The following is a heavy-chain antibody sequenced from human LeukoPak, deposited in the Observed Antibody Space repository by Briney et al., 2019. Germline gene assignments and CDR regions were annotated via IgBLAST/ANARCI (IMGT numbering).Heavy chain of an antibody. J-gene: IGHJ3*02. Sequence: GGSLRLSCAASGFTFSSYGMHWVRQAPGKGLEWVAFIRYDGSNKYYADSVKGRFTISRDNSKNTLYLQMNSLRAEDTAVYYCARDRYSGYDLSAFDIWGQGTMVTVSS. CDR3: ARDRYSGYDLSAFDI. CDR1: GFTFSSYG. D-gene: IGHD5-12*01. V-gene: IGHV3-30*02. CDR2: IRYDGSNK.